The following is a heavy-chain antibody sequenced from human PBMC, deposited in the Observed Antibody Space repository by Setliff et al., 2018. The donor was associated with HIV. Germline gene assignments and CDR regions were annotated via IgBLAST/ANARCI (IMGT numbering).Heavy chain of an antibody. CDR1: GGSISSSSYY. Sequence: SETLSLTCTVSGGSISSSSYYWGWIRQPPGKGLEWIGSIYYSGSTYYNPPLKSRVTISVDTSKNQFSLKLSSVTAADTAVYYCAKGGYYDSTGYYYYYFYYLDEWGKGTTVTVSS. J-gene: IGHJ6*03. CDR2: IYYSGST. D-gene: IGHD3-22*01. CDR3: AKGGYYDSTGYYYYYFYYLDE. V-gene: IGHV4-39*07.